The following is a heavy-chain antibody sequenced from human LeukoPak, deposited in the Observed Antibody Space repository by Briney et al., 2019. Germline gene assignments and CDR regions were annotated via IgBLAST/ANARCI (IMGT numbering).Heavy chain of an antibody. CDR2: INPNSGGT. Sequence: ASVKVSCKASGYTFTGYYMHWVRQAPGQGLEWMGWINPNSGGTNYAQKFQGWVTMTRDTSISTAYMELSRLRSDDTAVYYFARSGSYQYYFDYWGQGTLVTVSS. J-gene: IGHJ4*02. D-gene: IGHD1-26*01. CDR3: ARSGSYQYYFDY. V-gene: IGHV1-2*04. CDR1: GYTFTGYY.